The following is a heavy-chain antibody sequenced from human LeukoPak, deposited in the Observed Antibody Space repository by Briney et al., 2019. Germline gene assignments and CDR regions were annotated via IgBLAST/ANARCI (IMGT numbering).Heavy chain of an antibody. CDR2: IYPGDSDT. Sequence: GESLKISCKGSGYSLTSYCIGWVRQMPGKGLEWMGIIYPGDSDTTYSPSFQGQVTISADKSISTAYLQWSSLKASDTAMYYCARQTGYYYDSSGIRYDAFDIWGQGTMVTVSS. D-gene: IGHD3-22*01. V-gene: IGHV5-51*01. J-gene: IGHJ3*02. CDR3: ARQTGYYYDSSGIRYDAFDI. CDR1: GYSLTSYC.